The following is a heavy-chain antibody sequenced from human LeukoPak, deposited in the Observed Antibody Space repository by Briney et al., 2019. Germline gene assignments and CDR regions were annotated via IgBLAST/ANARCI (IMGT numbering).Heavy chain of an antibody. CDR2: IHYSGFT. CDR3: ARYYYDSNFDY. J-gene: IGHJ4*02. D-gene: IGHD3-22*01. Sequence: ASETLSLTCSVSGASVNNDFWSWIRQPPGKGLEWIGYIHYSGFTDYNPSLKSRVTISVDTSKNQFSLKLSSVTAADTAVYYCARYYYDSNFDYWGQGTLVTVSS. V-gene: IGHV4-59*08. CDR1: GASVNNDF.